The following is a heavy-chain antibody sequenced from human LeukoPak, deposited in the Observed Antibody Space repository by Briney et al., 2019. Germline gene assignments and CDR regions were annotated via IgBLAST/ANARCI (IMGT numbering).Heavy chain of an antibody. CDR1: GGSIRSNFYY. D-gene: IGHD5-24*01. CDR2: INHSGST. Sequence: SETLSLTCTVSGGSIRSNFYYWGWIRQPPGKGLEWIGEINHSGSTNYNPSLKSRVTISVDTSKNQFSLKLSSVTAADTAVYYCARRNFPIYYYYMDVWGKGTTVTVSS. CDR3: ARRNFPIYYYYMDV. V-gene: IGHV4-39*07. J-gene: IGHJ6*03.